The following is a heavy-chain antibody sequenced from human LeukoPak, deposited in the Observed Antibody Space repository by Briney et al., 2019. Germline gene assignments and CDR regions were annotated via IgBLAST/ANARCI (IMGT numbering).Heavy chain of an antibody. V-gene: IGHV3-23*01. Sequence: GGSLRLSCAASGFTFSSYAMSWVRQAPGKGLEWVSAISGSGGSTYYADSVKGRFTISRDNSKNTLYLQMNSLRAEDTAVYYCARDLSGITGYTYGRGIDYWGQGTLVTVSS. CDR3: ARDLSGITGYTYGRGIDY. CDR1: GFTFSSYA. J-gene: IGHJ4*02. CDR2: ISGSGGST. D-gene: IGHD5-18*01.